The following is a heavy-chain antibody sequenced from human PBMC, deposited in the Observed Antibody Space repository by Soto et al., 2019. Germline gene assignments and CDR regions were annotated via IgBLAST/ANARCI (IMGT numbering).Heavy chain of an antibody. V-gene: IGHV4-31*01. Sequence: SETLSLTCTVSGGSISSGGYYWSWIRQHPGKGLEWIGYIYYIGSTYYNPSLKILFTISVDTSKNQFSLNLSSVTAADTAVYYCARDGYGSGSYYKPLGYYYGMDVWGQGTTVTVSS. CDR1: GGSISSGGYY. D-gene: IGHD3-10*01. J-gene: IGHJ6*02. CDR3: ARDGYGSGSYYKPLGYYYGMDV. CDR2: IYYIGST.